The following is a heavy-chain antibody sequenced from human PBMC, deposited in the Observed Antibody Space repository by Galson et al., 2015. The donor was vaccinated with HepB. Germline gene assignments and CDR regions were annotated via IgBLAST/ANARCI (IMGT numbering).Heavy chain of an antibody. Sequence: SLRLSCAASGFTVSNNYMSWVRQAPGKGLEWVSVIYSGGSTYYADSVKGRFTIYRDNSKNTLYLQMNSRRAEDTAVYYCARVNSGSYLGDAFDIWVQGTMVTVSS. J-gene: IGHJ3*02. CDR3: ARVNSGSYLGDAFDI. CDR1: GFTVSNNY. D-gene: IGHD1-26*01. V-gene: IGHV3-66*02. CDR2: IYSGGST.